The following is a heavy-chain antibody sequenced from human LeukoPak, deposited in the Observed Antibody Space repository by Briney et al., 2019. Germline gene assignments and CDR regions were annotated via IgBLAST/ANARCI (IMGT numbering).Heavy chain of an antibody. J-gene: IGHJ3*02. V-gene: IGHV1-8*01. CDR2: MNPNSGYT. Sequence: ASVKVSCKASGYTLTSYDINWVRQAPGRGLEWMGYMNPNSGYTGYAQRFQGRVTMTRNTSISTAYMELSSLRSEDTAVYYCARVPREIMSIWGQGTMVTVSS. CDR3: ARVPREIMSI. CDR1: GYTLTSYD. D-gene: IGHD1-26*01.